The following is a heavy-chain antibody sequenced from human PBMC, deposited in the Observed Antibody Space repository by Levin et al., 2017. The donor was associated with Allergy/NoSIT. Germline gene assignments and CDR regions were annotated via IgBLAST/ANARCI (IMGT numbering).Heavy chain of an antibody. CDR2: IGKTSGFI. CDR1: GFPFGSYS. Sequence: PGGSLRLFCTASGFPFGSYSISWVRQVPGKGLEWISYIGKTSGFIFYADSVKGRFTISRDNAENSWSLQMNSLRVEDTAVYYCVRDTAYSFDIWGQGTMVTVSS. J-gene: IGHJ3*02. V-gene: IGHV3-48*01. CDR3: VRDTAYSFDI. D-gene: IGHD1-26*01.